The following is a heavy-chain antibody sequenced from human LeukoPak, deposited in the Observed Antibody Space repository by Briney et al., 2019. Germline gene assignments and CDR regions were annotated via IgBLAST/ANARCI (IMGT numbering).Heavy chain of an antibody. V-gene: IGHV3-9*01. J-gene: IGHJ4*02. CDR3: AKVAAAGTFDY. Sequence: GGSLRLSCAASGFTFDDYAMHWVRQAPGKGLEWVSGISWNSGSIGYADSVKGRFTISRDNAKNCLYLQMNSLRAEDTALYYCAKVAAAGTFDYWGQGTLVTVSS. CDR1: GFTFDDYA. D-gene: IGHD6-13*01. CDR2: ISWNSGSI.